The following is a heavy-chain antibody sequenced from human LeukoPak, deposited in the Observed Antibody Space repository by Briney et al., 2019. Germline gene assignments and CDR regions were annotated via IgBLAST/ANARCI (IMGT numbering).Heavy chain of an antibody. Sequence: GGSLRLSCAASGFTSTNYAMNWVRQAPGKGLELVSVLIGSSGSTDYADSVKGRFTISRDNSKNTVFLQMNSLRAEDTAIYYCAKGAYDYIEIGYFDSWGQGTLVTVSS. D-gene: IGHD5-12*01. V-gene: IGHV3-23*01. CDR1: GFTSTNYA. CDR2: LIGSSGST. CDR3: AKGAYDYIEIGYFDS. J-gene: IGHJ4*02.